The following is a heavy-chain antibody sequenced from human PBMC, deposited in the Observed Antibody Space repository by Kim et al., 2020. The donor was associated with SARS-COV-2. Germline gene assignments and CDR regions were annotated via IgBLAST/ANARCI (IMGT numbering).Heavy chain of an antibody. CDR1: GGSMNDIY. D-gene: IGHD3-16*01. V-gene: IGHV4-59*01. CDR2: GFYSEIT. CDR3: ARASWGTDWYFVL. Sequence: SETLSLTCTVSGGSMNDIYWSWIRQTPGKGLEWIWFGFYSEITNYNPSLKSRVTMSLNTRRNQFSLKLSSVTAADTAVYYCARASWGTDWYFVLWRRGTQLPVSS. J-gene: IGHJ2*01.